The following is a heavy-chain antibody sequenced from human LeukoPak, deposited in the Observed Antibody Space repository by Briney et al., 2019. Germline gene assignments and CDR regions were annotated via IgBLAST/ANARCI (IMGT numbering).Heavy chain of an antibody. J-gene: IGHJ5*02. CDR1: GFTFSDFY. CDR3: ARIHSSSWYLNWFDP. CDR2: ISSSGSTI. D-gene: IGHD6-13*01. V-gene: IGHV3-11*01. Sequence: GGSLRLSCAASGFTFSDFYMSWIRQAPGKGLEWVSYISSSGSTIYYADSVKGRFTISRDNAKNSLYLQMNSLRAEDTAVYYCARIHSSSWYLNWFDPWGQGTLVTVSS.